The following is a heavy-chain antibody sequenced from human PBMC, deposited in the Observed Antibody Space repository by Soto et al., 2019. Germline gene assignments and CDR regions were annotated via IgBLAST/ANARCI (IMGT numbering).Heavy chain of an antibody. D-gene: IGHD1-26*01. CDR2: INPNSGGT. CDR3: GRGRSGQIVVFY. V-gene: IGHV1-2*02. Sequence: ASVKVSCKASGYTFTGYYMHWVRQAPGQGLEWMGWINPNSGGTNYAQKFQGRVTMTRDTSISTAYMELNNLSPDDTAVYYCGRGRSGQIVVFYWGQGTPVTVSS. J-gene: IGHJ4*02. CDR1: GYTFTGYY.